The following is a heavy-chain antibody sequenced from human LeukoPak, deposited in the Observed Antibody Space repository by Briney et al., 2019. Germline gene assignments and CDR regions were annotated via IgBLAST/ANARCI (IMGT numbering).Heavy chain of an antibody. V-gene: IGHV1-46*01. D-gene: IGHD3-22*01. Sequence: ASVKVSCKASGYTFTSYYMHWVRQAPGQGLEWMGIINPSGGSTSYAQKFQGRVTMTRDTSISTAYMELSRLRSDDTAVYYCARVLYYDSSGYYFGYWGQRTLVIVSS. CDR2: INPSGGST. CDR1: GYTFTSYY. CDR3: ARVLYYDSSGYYFGY. J-gene: IGHJ4*02.